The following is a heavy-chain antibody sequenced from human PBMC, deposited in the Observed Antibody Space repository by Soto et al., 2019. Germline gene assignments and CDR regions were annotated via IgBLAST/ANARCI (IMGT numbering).Heavy chain of an antibody. J-gene: IGHJ6*02. CDR1: GGTFSSYA. V-gene: IGHV1-69*12. D-gene: IGHD3-10*01. CDR3: ASCSGGSGSSGDYYYYGMDV. Sequence: QVQLVQSGAEVKKPGSSVKVSCKASGGTFSSYAISWVRQAPGQGLEWMGGIIPIFGTANYAQKFQGRVTITADESTSTAYMELSSLRSEDTAVYYCASCSGGSGSSGDYYYYGMDVWGQGTTVTVSS. CDR2: IIPIFGTA.